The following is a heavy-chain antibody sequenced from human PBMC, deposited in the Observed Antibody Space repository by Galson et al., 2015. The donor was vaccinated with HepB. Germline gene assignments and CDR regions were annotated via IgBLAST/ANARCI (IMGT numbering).Heavy chain of an antibody. CDR3: ASLGRGYFHY. CDR2: ISSSSSYI. V-gene: IGHV3-21*01. J-gene: IGHJ4*02. CDR1: GFTFSSYN. Sequence: SLRLSCAASGFTFSSYNMNWVRQAPGKGLEWVSSISSSSSYIYYADSVKGRFTISRDNAKNSLYLQMNSLRAEDTAVYYCASLGRGYFHYWGQGTLVTVSS. D-gene: IGHD7-27*01.